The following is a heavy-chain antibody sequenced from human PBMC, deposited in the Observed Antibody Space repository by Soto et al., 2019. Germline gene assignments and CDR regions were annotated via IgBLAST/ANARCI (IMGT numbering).Heavy chain of an antibody. CDR2: ISGSGGST. J-gene: IGHJ4*02. CDR1: GFTFSNYA. Sequence: GGSLRLSCAASGFTFSNYAMSWVRQAPGKGLEWVSAISGSGGSTYYADSVKGRFTISRDNSKNTLYLQMNSLSAEDTAVYYCAKDPRGSYSIGWSDSWGQGTLVTVSS. V-gene: IGHV3-23*01. CDR3: AKDPRGSYSIGWSDS. D-gene: IGHD1-26*01.